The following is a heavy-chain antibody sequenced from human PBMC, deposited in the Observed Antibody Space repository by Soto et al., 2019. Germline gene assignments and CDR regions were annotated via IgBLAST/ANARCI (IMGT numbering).Heavy chain of an antibody. J-gene: IGHJ4*02. D-gene: IGHD3-9*01. V-gene: IGHV4-59*08. CDR3: ARHEVYDTGWRPYYFDY. CDR1: GGSISSYY. CDR2: IYYSGST. Sequence: TSETLSLTCTVSGGSISSYYWSWIRQPPGKGLEWIGYIYYSGSTNYNPSLKSRVTISVDTSKNQFSLKLSSVTAADTAVYYCARHEVYDTGWRPYYFDYWGQGTLVTVSS.